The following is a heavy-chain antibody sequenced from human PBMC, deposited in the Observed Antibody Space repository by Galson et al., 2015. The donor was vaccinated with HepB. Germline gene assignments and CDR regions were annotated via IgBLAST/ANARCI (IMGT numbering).Heavy chain of an antibody. CDR2: ISGSGGST. V-gene: IGHV3-23*01. J-gene: IGHJ6*02. CDR3: ARVAAAGPYYYYYYGMDV. Sequence: SLRLSCAASGFTFSSYAMSWVRQAPGKGLEWVSAISGSGGSTYYADSVKGRFTISRDNSKDTLYLQMNSLRAEDTAVYYCARVAAAGPYYYYYYGMDVWGQGTTVTVSS. CDR1: GFTFSSYA. D-gene: IGHD6-13*01.